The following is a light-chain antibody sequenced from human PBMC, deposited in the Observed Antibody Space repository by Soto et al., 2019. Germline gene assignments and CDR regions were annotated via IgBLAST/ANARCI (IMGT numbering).Light chain of an antibody. CDR3: SSYTSSSTLDV. Sequence: QSVLTQPASVSGSPGQSITISCTGTSSDVGGYNYVSWYQPHPAKPPNLMIYDVSTRPSGVSIRFSGSKCGNTGSLTISGLQAEDEADYYCSSYTSSSTLDVFGTGTKVTVL. J-gene: IGLJ1*01. CDR2: DVS. CDR1: SSDVGGYNY. V-gene: IGLV2-14*01.